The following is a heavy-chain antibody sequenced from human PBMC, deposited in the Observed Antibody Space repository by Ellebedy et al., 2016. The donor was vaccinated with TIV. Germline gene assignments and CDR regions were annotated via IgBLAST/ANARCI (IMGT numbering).Heavy chain of an antibody. D-gene: IGHD3-16*02. Sequence: AASVKVSCKASGYTFSSYGISWVRQAPGQGLEWMGWISAYNGNTNYAQKVKGRVTMTTDTSTSTAYMELRSLRSDDTAVYYCARPKRERIRLGELSSYWYFDFWGRGTLVTVSS. J-gene: IGHJ2*01. CDR2: ISAYNGNT. V-gene: IGHV1-18*01. CDR1: GYTFSSYG. CDR3: ARPKRERIRLGELSSYWYFDF.